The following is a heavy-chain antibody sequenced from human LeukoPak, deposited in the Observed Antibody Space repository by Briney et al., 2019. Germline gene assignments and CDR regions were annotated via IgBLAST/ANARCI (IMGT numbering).Heavy chain of an antibody. D-gene: IGHD1-1*01. J-gene: IGHJ5*02. CDR2: IYYSGST. V-gene: IGHV4-39*07. Sequence: SETLSLTCTVSGGSISSSSYYWGWIRQPPGKGLEWIGSIYYSGSTYYNPSPKSRVTISVDTSKNQFSLKLSSVTAADTAVYYCARVVRYNWNDGWFDPWGQGTLVTVSS. CDR1: GGSISSSSYY. CDR3: ARVVRYNWNDGWFDP.